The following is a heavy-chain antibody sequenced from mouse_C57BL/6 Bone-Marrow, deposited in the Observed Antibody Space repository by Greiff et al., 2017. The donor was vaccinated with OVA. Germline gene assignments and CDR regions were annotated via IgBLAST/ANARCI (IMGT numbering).Heavy chain of an antibody. V-gene: IGHV5-6*02. CDR3: ARRGITTVVATDYAMDY. CDR2: ISSGGSYT. Sequence: EVMLVESGGDLVKPGGSLKLSCAASGFTFSSYGMSWVRQTPDKRLEWVATISSGGSYTYYPDSVKGRFTISRDNAKNTLYLQMSSLKSEDTAIYYCARRGITTVVATDYAMDYWGQGTSVTVSS. J-gene: IGHJ4*01. CDR1: GFTFSSYG. D-gene: IGHD1-1*01.